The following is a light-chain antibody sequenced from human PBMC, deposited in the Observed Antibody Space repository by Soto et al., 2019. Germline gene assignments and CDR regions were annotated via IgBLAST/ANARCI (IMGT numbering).Light chain of an antibody. CDR1: QSISSW. V-gene: IGKV1-5*01. Sequence: GDRVTITCRASQSISSWLAWYQQKPGKAPKLLIYDASSLESGVPSRFSGSVSGTEFTLTISSLQPDDFATYYCQQYNSYPYTFGQGTKLEIK. CDR3: QQYNSYPYT. CDR2: DAS. J-gene: IGKJ2*01.